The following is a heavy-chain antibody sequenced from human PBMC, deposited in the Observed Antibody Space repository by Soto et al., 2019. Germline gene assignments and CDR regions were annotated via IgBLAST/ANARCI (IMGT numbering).Heavy chain of an antibody. CDR2: FYYSGST. V-gene: IGHV4-59*01. Sequence: TLSLTCTVSGGSISSYYWSWIRQPPGKGLEWIGYFYYSGSTNYNPSLKSRVTISVDTSKNQFSLKLSSVTAADTAVYYCARGIAAEEDYFDYWGQGTLITVSS. CDR3: ARGIAAEEDYFDY. J-gene: IGHJ4*02. D-gene: IGHD6-13*01. CDR1: GGSISSYY.